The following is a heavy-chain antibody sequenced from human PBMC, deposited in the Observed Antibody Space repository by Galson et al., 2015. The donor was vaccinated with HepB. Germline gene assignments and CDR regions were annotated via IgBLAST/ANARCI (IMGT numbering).Heavy chain of an antibody. Sequence: QSGAEVKKPGESLKISCKGSGYSFTSYWISWVRRMPGKGLEWMGRIDPSDSYTNYSPSFQGHVTISADKSISTAYLQWSSLKASDTAMYYCARSVGGSGSYYHWYFDLWGRGTLVTVSS. V-gene: IGHV5-10-1*01. CDR2: IDPSDSYT. D-gene: IGHD3-10*01. CDR1: GYSFTSYW. J-gene: IGHJ2*01. CDR3: ARSVGGSGSYYHWYFDL.